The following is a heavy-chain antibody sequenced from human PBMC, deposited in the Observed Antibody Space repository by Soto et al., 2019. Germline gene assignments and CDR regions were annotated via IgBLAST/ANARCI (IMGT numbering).Heavy chain of an antibody. CDR3: ARAWYSSSPELGGMDV. D-gene: IGHD6-6*01. J-gene: IGHJ6*02. Sequence: LRLSCAASGFTFSSYEMNWVRQAPGKGLEWVSYISSSGSTIYYADSVKGRFTISRDNAKNSLYLQMNSLRAEDTAVYYCARAWYSSSPELGGMDVWGQGTTVTVSS. CDR2: ISSSGSTI. CDR1: GFTFSSYE. V-gene: IGHV3-48*03.